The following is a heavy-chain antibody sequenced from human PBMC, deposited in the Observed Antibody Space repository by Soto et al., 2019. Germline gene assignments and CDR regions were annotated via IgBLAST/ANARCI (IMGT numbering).Heavy chain of an antibody. CDR1: GVTVSSIY. J-gene: IGHJ6*02. CDR2: IYSGGST. D-gene: IGHD2-15*01. CDR3: ARDLLGRYYYYGMDV. Sequence: GRSLRLSCAASGVTVSSIYMSWVRQAPGKGLEWVSVIYSGGSTYYADSVKGRFTISRHNSKNTLYLQMNSLRAEDTAVYYCARDLLGRYYYYGMDVWGQGTTVTVSS. V-gene: IGHV3-53*04.